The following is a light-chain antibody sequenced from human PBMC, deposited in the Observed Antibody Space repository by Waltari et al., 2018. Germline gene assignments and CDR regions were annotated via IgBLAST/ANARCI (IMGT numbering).Light chain of an antibody. CDR3: QQSYSTLLT. CDR1: QSISSY. CDR2: AAS. V-gene: IGKV1-39*01. Sequence: DIQMTQSPSSLSASVGDRVTITCLASQSISSYLNWYQQRPGKAPKLLTYAASSLQSGVPSRFSGSGSGTDFTLTISSLQPEDFATYSCQQSYSTLLTFGGGTKVEIK. J-gene: IGKJ4*01.